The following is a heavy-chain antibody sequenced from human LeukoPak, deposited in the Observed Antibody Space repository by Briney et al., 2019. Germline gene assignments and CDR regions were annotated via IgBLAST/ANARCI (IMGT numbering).Heavy chain of an antibody. CDR3: ARARYSYGYRGSPYYFDY. CDR1: GFTVRSNY. CDR2: IYSGGST. J-gene: IGHJ4*02. Sequence: GGSLRLSCAASGFTVRSNYMSWVRQALGKGLEWVSVIYSGGSTYYADSVKGRSTISRDNSKNTLYLQMNSLRAEDTAVYYCARARYSYGYRGSPYYFDYWGQGTLVTVSS. V-gene: IGHV3-53*01. D-gene: IGHD5-18*01.